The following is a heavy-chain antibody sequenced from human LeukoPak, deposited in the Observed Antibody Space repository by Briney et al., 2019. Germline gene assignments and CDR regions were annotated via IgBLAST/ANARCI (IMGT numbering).Heavy chain of an antibody. D-gene: IGHD6-13*01. V-gene: IGHV3-9*01. CDR1: GFTFDDYA. Sequence: PGGSLRLSCAASGFTFDDYAMHWVRQAPGKGLEWVSGISWNSGSIGYADSVKGRFTISRDNAKNSLYLQMNSLRAEDTAVYYCARMGSSWVGYFDYWGQGTLVTVSS. CDR3: ARMGSSWVGYFDY. J-gene: IGHJ4*02. CDR2: ISWNSGSI.